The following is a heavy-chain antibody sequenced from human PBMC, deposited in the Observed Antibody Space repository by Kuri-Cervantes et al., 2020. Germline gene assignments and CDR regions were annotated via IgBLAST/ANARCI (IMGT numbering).Heavy chain of an antibody. D-gene: IGHD3-22*01. V-gene: IGHV3-53*01. CDR1: GFTFSSYS. CDR2: IFAEGDT. Sequence: GGSLRFSCAASGFTFSSYSMNWVRQAPGKGLECVSVIFAEGDTYYADSVKGRFTIFRDRSKNTLYLQMNNLRAEDTAMYYCTRAPYFDRNSFDFDYWGQGTLVTVSS. CDR3: TRAPYFDRNSFDFDY. J-gene: IGHJ4*02.